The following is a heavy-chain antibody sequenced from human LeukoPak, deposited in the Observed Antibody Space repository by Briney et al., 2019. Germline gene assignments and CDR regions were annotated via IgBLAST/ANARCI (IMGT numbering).Heavy chain of an antibody. Sequence: SVKVSCKASGGTFSSYAISWVRQAPGQGLEWMGGIIPIFGTANYAQKFQGRVTMTRDTSTNTVYMELSSLRSEDTAVYYCARDQGGYSSSRGYFQHWGQGTLVTVSS. CDR2: IIPIFGTA. CDR1: GGTFSSYA. V-gene: IGHV1-69*05. CDR3: ARDQGGYSSSRGYFQH. J-gene: IGHJ1*01. D-gene: IGHD6-13*01.